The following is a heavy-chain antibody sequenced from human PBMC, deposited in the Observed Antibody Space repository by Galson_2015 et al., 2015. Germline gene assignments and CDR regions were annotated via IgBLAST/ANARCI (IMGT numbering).Heavy chain of an antibody. Sequence: CAISGDSVASQSATWDWIRQSPSRGLEWLGRTYLRSSWYYDYAESVKGRITISPDTSKNQFSLQLNSVTPEDTAVYYCARECWRRDGYEYVDTWGQGTLVPVSS. CDR2: TYLRSSWYY. J-gene: IGHJ4*02. CDR3: ARECWRRDGYEYVDT. V-gene: IGHV6-1*01. D-gene: IGHD5-24*01. CDR1: GDSVASQSAT.